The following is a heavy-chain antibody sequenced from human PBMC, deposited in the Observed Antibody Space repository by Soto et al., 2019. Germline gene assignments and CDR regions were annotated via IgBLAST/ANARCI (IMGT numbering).Heavy chain of an antibody. J-gene: IGHJ5*02. V-gene: IGHV3-64D*06. D-gene: IGHD6-13*01. CDR2: ISSNGGST. Sequence: PWGSLRLSCSASGFTFSSYAMHWVRQAPGKGLEYVSAISSNGGSTYYADSVKGRFTISRDNSKNTLYLQMSSLRAEDTAVYYCVKDFAFYSSSGFNWFDPWGQGTLVTVSS. CDR3: VKDFAFYSSSGFNWFDP. CDR1: GFTFSSYA.